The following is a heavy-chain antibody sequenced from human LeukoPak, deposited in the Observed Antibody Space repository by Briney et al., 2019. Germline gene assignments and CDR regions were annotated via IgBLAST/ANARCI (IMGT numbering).Heavy chain of an antibody. CDR2: INPNSGGT. D-gene: IGHD6-13*01. CDR3: ARFFGQQQDY. J-gene: IGHJ4*02. CDR1: GYIFTDYY. V-gene: IGHV1-2*06. Sequence: ASVKVCCKASGYIFTDYYMHWVRQAPGQELGWMGRINPNSGGTNYAQKFQGRVTMTRDTSISTAYMELSSLRSDDTAVYYCARFFGQQQDYWGQGTLVTVSS.